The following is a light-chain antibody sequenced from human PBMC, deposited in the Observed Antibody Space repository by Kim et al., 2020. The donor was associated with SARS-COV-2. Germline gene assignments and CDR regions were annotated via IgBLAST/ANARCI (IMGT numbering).Light chain of an antibody. J-gene: IGKJ1*01. CDR1: QSVGSN. Sequence: SPAESATRSCRASQSVGSNVAWYQQKPGQAPRLRIYGASTRATGIPARFSGSGFGTEFTLTITGLQSEELADYYCQQYDDWPPWTFGQGTKVDIK. CDR2: GAS. V-gene: IGKV3-15*01. CDR3: QQYDDWPPWT.